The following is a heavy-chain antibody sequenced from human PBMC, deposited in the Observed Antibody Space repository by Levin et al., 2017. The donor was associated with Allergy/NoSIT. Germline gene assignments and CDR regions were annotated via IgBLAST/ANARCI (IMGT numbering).Heavy chain of an antibody. D-gene: IGHD3-3*01. Sequence: PGGSLRLSCAASVFTFSSYEMNWVRRAPGKGLEWVSYISSTGSTIYSADSVKGRFTISRDNAKNSLYLHMNSLRAEDTAVYYCARQLGNFWSGYNYFDYWGQGTLVTVSS. CDR1: VFTFSSYE. J-gene: IGHJ4*02. CDR2: ISSTGSTI. CDR3: ARQLGNFWSGYNYFDY. V-gene: IGHV3-48*03.